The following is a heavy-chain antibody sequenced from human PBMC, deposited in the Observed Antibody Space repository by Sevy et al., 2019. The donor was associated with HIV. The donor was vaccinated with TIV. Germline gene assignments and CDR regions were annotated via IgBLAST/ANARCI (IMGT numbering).Heavy chain of an antibody. CDR1: GGSISGFY. Sequence: SETLSLTCTVSGGSISGFYWSWIRQPPGKGLEWIGYIYYSGSTNYNPSLKSRVTISKDTSKNQFSLKLSSVTAADTAVSYCARALQEYYYDMDVWGQGTTVTVSS. V-gene: IGHV4-59*01. D-gene: IGHD4-4*01. J-gene: IGHJ6*02. CDR2: IYYSGST. CDR3: ARALQEYYYDMDV.